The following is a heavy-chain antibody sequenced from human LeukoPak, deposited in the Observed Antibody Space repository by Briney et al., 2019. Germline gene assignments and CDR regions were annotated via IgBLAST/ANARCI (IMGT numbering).Heavy chain of an antibody. D-gene: IGHD1-26*01. J-gene: IGHJ4*02. CDR1: GFTFSSNG. V-gene: IGHV3-33*01. Sequence: PGGSLRLSCAASGFTFSSNGMHWVRQAPGKGLEWVAVIWYVGSSKYYADSVKGRFTISRDNSKNTLYLQMNSLRAEDTAVYYCARDSGSYSYIDYWGQGTLVIVSS. CDR2: IWYVGSSK. CDR3: ARDSGSYSYIDY.